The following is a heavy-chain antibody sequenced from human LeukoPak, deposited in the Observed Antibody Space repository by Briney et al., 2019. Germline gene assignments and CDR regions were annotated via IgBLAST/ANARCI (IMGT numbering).Heavy chain of an antibody. CDR3: ARQGGSSSPYYFYYMDV. D-gene: IGHD6-13*01. V-gene: IGHV4-38-2*01. J-gene: IGHJ6*03. Sequence: SETLSLTCAVSGYSISSGYYWGWFRQPPGKGLEWIACIYHSGSTYYNPSLKSRVTMSVDTSKDQFSLRLTSLTAADTAVYYCARQGGSSSPYYFYYMDVWGKGTTVTVSS. CDR1: GYSISSGYY. CDR2: IYHSGST.